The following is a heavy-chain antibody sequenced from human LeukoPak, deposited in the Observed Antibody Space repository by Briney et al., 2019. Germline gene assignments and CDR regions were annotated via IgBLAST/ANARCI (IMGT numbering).Heavy chain of an antibody. D-gene: IGHD3-10*01. V-gene: IGHV3-30-3*01. CDR2: ISYDGSNK. CDR3: ARERFYGSGSYSSYYYGMDV. J-gene: IGHJ6*02. Sequence: GGSLRLSCAASGFTFSSYAMHWVRQAPGKGLEWVAVISYDGSNKYYADSVKGRFTISRDNSKNTLYLQMNSLRAEDTAVYYCARERFYGSGSYSSYYYGMDVWGQGTTVTVSS. CDR1: GFTFSSYA.